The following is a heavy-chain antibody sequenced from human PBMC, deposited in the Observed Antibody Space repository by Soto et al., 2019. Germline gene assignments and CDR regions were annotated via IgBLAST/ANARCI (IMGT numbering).Heavy chain of an antibody. Sequence: QVQLQESGPRLVKSSQTLYLTCTVSGGSINSGDYYWSWIRQSPGKGLEWVGYMYYSGITDYNASLKFRITMSMATPKNQFSLKLNSVTAAVTAVYFCARWSGLGVAGMDVWGQGTTVTVSS. CDR3: ARWSGLGVAGMDV. D-gene: IGHD3-16*01. CDR2: MYYSGIT. V-gene: IGHV4-30-4*01. CDR1: GGSINSGDYY. J-gene: IGHJ6*02.